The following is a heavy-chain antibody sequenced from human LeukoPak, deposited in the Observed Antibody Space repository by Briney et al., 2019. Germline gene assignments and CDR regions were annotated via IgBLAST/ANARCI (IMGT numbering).Heavy chain of an antibody. V-gene: IGHV1-46*01. CDR3: AKDLRTDMIWFGELFYYYGMDV. Sequence: ASVKVSCKASGYTFTSYYMHWVRQAPGQGLEWMGIINPSGGSTSYAQKFQGRVTMTRDTSTSTVYMELSSLRAEDTAVYYCAKDLRTDMIWFGELFYYYGMDVWGQGTTVTVSS. D-gene: IGHD3-10*01. CDR1: GYTFTSYY. J-gene: IGHJ6*02. CDR2: INPSGGST.